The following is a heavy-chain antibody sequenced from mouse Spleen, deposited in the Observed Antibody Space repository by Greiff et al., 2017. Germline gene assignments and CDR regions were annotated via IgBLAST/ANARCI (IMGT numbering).Heavy chain of an antibody. CDR2: ISSGSSTI. CDR3: ARGGPGTGYFDY. V-gene: IGHV5-17*02. Sequence: EVKLVESGGGLVQPGGSRKLSCAASGFTFSSFGMHWVRQAPEKGLEWVAYISSGSSTIYYADTVKGRFTISRDNPKNTLFLQMTSLRSEDTAMYYCARGGPGTGYFDYWGQGTTLTVSS. CDR1: GFTFSSFG. J-gene: IGHJ2*01. D-gene: IGHD3-3*01.